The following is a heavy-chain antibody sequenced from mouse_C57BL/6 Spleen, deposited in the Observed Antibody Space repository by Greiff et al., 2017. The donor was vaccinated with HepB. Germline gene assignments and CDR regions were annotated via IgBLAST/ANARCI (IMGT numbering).Heavy chain of an antibody. V-gene: IGHV1-52*01. J-gene: IGHJ4*01. Sequence: VQLQQPGAELVRPGSSVKLSCKASGYTFTSYWMHWVKQRPIQGLEWIGNIDPSDSETHYNQKFKDKATLTVDKSSSTAYMQLSSLTSEDSAVYYCARRHYDGYYAMDYWGQGTSVTVSS. CDR3: ARRHYDGYYAMDY. CDR1: GYTFTSYW. D-gene: IGHD1-2*01. CDR2: IDPSDSET.